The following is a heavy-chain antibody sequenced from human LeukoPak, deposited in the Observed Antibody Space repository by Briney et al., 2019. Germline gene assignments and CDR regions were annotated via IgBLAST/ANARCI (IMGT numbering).Heavy chain of an antibody. CDR1: GGTFSSYA. CDR2: IIPIFGTA. D-gene: IGHD4-23*01. CDR3: ATIKGDYGGTY. Sequence: GASVKVSCKASGGTFSSYAISWVRQAPGQGLEWMGGIIPIFGTANYAQKFQGRVTITTDESTSTAYMELSSLRSEDTAVYYCATIKGDYGGTYWGQGTLVTVSS. V-gene: IGHV1-69*05. J-gene: IGHJ4*02.